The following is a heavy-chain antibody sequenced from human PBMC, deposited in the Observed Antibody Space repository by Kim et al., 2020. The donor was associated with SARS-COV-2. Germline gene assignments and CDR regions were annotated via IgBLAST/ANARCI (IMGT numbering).Heavy chain of an antibody. CDR2: IDGSDGTT. CDR1: GFTFTGYA. V-gene: IGHV3-23*01. Sequence: GGSLRLSCTTSGFTFTGYAMSWVRQAPGKGLEWVSSIDGSDGTTYYVDSAKGRFTISRDNSKNTLYLQMNSLRADDTAVYYCMKGGWGWIWDHWGQGT. J-gene: IGHJ4*02. CDR3: MKGGWGWIWDH. D-gene: IGHD2-2*03.